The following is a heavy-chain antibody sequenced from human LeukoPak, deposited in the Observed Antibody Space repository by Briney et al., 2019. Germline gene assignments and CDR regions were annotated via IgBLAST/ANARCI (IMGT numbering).Heavy chain of an antibody. J-gene: IGHJ3*02. V-gene: IGHV3-11*01. CDR1: GFTFSDYY. D-gene: IGHD3-3*01. CDR3: AREYDFWSARMSGEAFDI. CDR2: ISSSGSTI. Sequence: GGSLRLSCAPSGFTFSDYYMTWIRQAPGKGLEWVSYISSSGSTIYYADSVKGRFTISRDNAKNSLYLQMNSLRAEDTALYYCAREYDFWSARMSGEAFDIWGQGTMVTVSS.